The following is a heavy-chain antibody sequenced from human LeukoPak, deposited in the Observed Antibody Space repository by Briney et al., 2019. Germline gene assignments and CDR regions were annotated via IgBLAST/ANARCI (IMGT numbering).Heavy chain of an antibody. CDR3: ARKDGDY. CDR1: GASISAFH. V-gene: IGHV4-4*07. Sequence: SETLSLTCTVSGASISAFHWTWFRQPAGKGLEWIGLIYSSGSTLFNPSLKSRVTMSVDLTKNQLSLKLTSVTAADTAMYYCARKDGDYWGRGTLVTVSS. CDR2: IYSSGST. J-gene: IGHJ4*02.